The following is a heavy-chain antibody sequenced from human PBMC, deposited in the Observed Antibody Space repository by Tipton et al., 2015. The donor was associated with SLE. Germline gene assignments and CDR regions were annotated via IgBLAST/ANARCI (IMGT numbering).Heavy chain of an antibody. CDR3: ARSSSNYDFWSGSPDLDYMDV. CDR1: GFTFSSYS. J-gene: IGHJ6*03. CDR2: ISSSGSTI. Sequence: SLRLSCAASGFTFSSYSMNWVRQAPGKGLEWVSSISSSGSTIYYADSVKGRFTISRDNAKNSLYLQMNSLRAEDTAVYYCARSSSNYDFWSGSPDLDYMDVWGKGTTVTVSS. V-gene: IGHV3-48*04. D-gene: IGHD3-3*01.